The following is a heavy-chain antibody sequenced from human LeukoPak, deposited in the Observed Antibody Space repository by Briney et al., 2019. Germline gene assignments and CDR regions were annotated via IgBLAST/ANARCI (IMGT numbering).Heavy chain of an antibody. CDR3: ARSPTVTTAWILDYYYYYYMDV. V-gene: IGHV1-2*02. CDR2: INPDGGVT. Sequence: ASMKVSCKASGYSFTGYYIHWVRQAPGQGLEWMGWINPDGGVTKSAQKFQGRVTMTRDTSISTAYMELSRLRSDDTAVYYCARSPTVTTAWILDYYYYYYMDVWGKGTTVTVSS. D-gene: IGHD4-17*01. J-gene: IGHJ6*03. CDR1: GYSFTGYY.